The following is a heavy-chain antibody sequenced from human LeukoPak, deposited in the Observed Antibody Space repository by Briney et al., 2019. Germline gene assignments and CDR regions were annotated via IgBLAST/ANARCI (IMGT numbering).Heavy chain of an antibody. CDR3: ARLSTYYDFWSGYYFDP. J-gene: IGHJ5*02. Sequence: PSETLSLTCAVYGGSFSGYYWSWIRQPPGKGLEWIGEINHSGSTNYNPSLKSRVTISVDTSKNQFSLKLSSVTATDTAVYYCARLSTYYDFWSGYYFDPWGQGTLVTVSS. V-gene: IGHV4-34*01. D-gene: IGHD3-3*01. CDR2: INHSGST. CDR1: GGSFSGYY.